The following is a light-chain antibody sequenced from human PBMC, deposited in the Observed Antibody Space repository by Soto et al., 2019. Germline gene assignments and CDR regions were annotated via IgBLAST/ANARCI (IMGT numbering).Light chain of an antibody. Sequence: DIQLTQSPSFLSASVGDRVTITCRASQDINTYLAWYQQKPGKAPKLLIFAASTLQNGVPSRFSGSGSGTEFTVTITSLQPEDFALYYCQQYTAWPLTFGGGTKVETK. J-gene: IGKJ4*01. CDR3: QQYTAWPLT. CDR2: AAS. CDR1: QDINTY. V-gene: IGKV1-9*01.